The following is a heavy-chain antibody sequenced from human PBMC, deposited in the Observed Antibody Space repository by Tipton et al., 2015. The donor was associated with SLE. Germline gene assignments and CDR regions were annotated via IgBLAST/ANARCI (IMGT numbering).Heavy chain of an antibody. Sequence: TLSLTCTVFGGSISSYYWGWIRQPPGKGLEWIGSIYYSGSTYYNPSLKSRVTISVDTSKNQFSLKLSSVTAADTAVYYCARRGPEGIAAAGTRAFDIWGQGTMVTVSS. CDR3: ARRGPEGIAAAGTRAFDI. CDR1: GGSISSYY. J-gene: IGHJ3*02. CDR2: IYYSGST. D-gene: IGHD6-13*01. V-gene: IGHV4-39*01.